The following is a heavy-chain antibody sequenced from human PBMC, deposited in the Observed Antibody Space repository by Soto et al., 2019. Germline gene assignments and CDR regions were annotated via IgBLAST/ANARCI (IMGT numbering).Heavy chain of an antibody. J-gene: IGHJ6*02. D-gene: IGHD6-19*01. CDR1: GYTFTSYG. V-gene: IGHV1-18*01. CDR2: INGYNGNT. CDR3: AREGSAPYYYYGMYV. Sequence: QVQLEQSGAEVKKPGDSMKVSCKAYGYTFTSYGISWVRQAPGQGLEWMGWINGYNGNTDYPQKVQGRVTMTTDTSTSTAYMELRSLRSDDTAVYYCAREGSAPYYYYGMYVWGQVTTVTVSS.